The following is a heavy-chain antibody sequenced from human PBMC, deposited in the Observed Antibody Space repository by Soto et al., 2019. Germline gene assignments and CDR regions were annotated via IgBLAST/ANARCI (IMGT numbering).Heavy chain of an antibody. CDR3: ARMFLVYDFWSGTENWFDP. D-gene: IGHD3-3*01. J-gene: IGHJ5*02. Sequence: QVQLVQSGAEVKKPGASVKVSCKASGYTFTSYAMHWVRQAPGQRLEWMGWINAGNGNTKYSQKFQGRVTITRDTPASTAYMELSSLRSEDTAVYYCARMFLVYDFWSGTENWFDPWGQGTLVTVSS. CDR1: GYTFTSYA. V-gene: IGHV1-3*01. CDR2: INAGNGNT.